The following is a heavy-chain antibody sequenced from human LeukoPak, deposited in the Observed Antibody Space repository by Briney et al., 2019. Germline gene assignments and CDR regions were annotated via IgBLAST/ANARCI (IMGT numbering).Heavy chain of an antibody. V-gene: IGHV3-30*18. D-gene: IGHD3-10*01. CDR2: ISYDGSNK. Sequence: GSLRLSCAASGFTFSSYCIHWVRQAPGKGLEWVAVISYDGSNKYYGDSVKGRFTISRDNSKNTLYLQMNSLRAEDTAVYYCAKDGDYYGSGSSHIDYWGQGALVTVSS. CDR1: GFTFSSYC. CDR3: AKDGDYYGSGSSHIDY. J-gene: IGHJ4*02.